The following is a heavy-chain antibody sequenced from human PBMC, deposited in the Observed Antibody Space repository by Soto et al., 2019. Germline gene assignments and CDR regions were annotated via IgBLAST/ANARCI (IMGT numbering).Heavy chain of an antibody. Sequence: QVQLVQSGAEVKKPGASVKVSCKASGYTFTSYGISWVRQAPGQGLEWMGWISAYNGNTNYAQKLQGRVTMTTDTSTSTSYMGLRSLRSDETAVYDCARSDCSGGSCYSYYFDYWGQGTLVTVYS. CDR1: GYTFTSYG. V-gene: IGHV1-18*01. D-gene: IGHD2-15*01. J-gene: IGHJ4*02. CDR2: ISAYNGNT. CDR3: ARSDCSGGSCYSYYFDY.